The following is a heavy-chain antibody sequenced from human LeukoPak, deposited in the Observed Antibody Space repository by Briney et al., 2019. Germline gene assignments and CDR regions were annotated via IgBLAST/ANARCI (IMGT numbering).Heavy chain of an antibody. CDR3: ARDCSSTSYQLTRRHYYYYGMDV. Sequence: GASVKVSCKASGGTFSSYTISWVRQAPGQGLEWMGRIIPILGIANYAQKFQGRVTITADKSTSTAYMELSSLRSEDTAVYYCARDCSSTSYQLTRRHYYYYGMDVWGQGTTVTVSS. CDR2: IIPILGIA. D-gene: IGHD2-2*01. V-gene: IGHV1-69*04. CDR1: GGTFSSYT. J-gene: IGHJ6*02.